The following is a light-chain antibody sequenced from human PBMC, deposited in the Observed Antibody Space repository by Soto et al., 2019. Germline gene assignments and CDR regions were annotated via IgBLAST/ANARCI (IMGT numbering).Light chain of an antibody. J-gene: IGLJ2*01. V-gene: IGLV1-47*01. Sequence: QSVLTQPPSASGTPGQRVTISFSGGSSNIGSNYAYWYRQLPGTAPKLVIYANSQRPSGVPDRFSGSKAGTSASLAIRGLRSEDEADYYCATWDDSLRGVLFGGGTKVTVL. CDR2: ANS. CDR1: SSNIGSNY. CDR3: ATWDDSLRGVL.